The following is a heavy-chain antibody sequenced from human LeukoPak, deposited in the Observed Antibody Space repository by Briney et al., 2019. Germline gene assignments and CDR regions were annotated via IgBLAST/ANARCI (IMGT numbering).Heavy chain of an antibody. CDR2: IQQHGSEK. CDR1: GFTFSSYW. J-gene: IGHJ4*02. D-gene: IGHD2-21*01. V-gene: IGHV3-7*01. CDR3: ARQHDYADY. Sequence: GGSLKLSCAASGFTFSSYWMSWVRQAPGKGLEWVANIQQHGSEKFYVDSVKGRFTISRDDASNSLYLQMNSLRAEDTAVYYCARQHDYADYWGQGTLVTVSS.